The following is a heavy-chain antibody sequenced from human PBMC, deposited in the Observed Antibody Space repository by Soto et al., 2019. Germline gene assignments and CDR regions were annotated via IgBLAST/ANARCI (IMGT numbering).Heavy chain of an antibody. CDR3: ARSPPPLGRFDS. CDR1: GYTFANYA. CDR2: INGGSGST. V-gene: IGHV1-3*01. Sequence: QLVQSGAEVKKPGASVKVSCKASGYTFANYAMQWVRQAPGQRLEWMGWINGGSGSTRYSQNFQGRLTITRDSSANTVYMELSSLRPGDTAIYYCARSPPPLGRFDSWGQGTLVTVSS. J-gene: IGHJ5*01.